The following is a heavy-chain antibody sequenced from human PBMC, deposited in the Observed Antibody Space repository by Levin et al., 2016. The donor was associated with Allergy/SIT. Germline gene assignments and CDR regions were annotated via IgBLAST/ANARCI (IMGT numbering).Heavy chain of an antibody. CDR3: ARGNYYYYYYMDV. V-gene: IGHV4-59*13. CDR1: GGSISSYY. CDR2: IYYSGST. D-gene: IGHD4-11*01. J-gene: IGHJ6*03. Sequence: SETLSLTCTVSGGSISSYYWSWIRQPPGKGLEWIGYIYYSGSTNYNPSLKSRVTISVDTSKNQFSLKLSSVTAADTAVYYCARGNYYYYYYMDVWGKGTTVTVSS.